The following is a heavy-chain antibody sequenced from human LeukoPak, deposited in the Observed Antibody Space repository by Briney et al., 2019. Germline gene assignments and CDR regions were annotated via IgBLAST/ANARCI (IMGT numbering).Heavy chain of an antibody. J-gene: IGHJ5*02. V-gene: IGHV4-39*07. Sequence: PSETLSLTCTVSGGSISSSSYYWGWIRQPPGKGLEWIGSIYYSGSTYYNPSLKSRVTISVDTSKNQFSLKLSSVTAADTAVYYCARQSTGDYGDYVDWFDPWGQATLVTVSS. CDR2: IYYSGST. D-gene: IGHD4-17*01. CDR3: ARQSTGDYGDYVDWFDP. CDR1: GGSISSSSYY.